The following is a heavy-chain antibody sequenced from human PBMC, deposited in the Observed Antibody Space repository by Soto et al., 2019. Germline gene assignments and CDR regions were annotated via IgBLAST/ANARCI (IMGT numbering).Heavy chain of an antibody. Sequence: EVQLVESGGGLVKPGGSLRLSCAASGFTFSSYSMNWVRQAPGKGLEWVSSISSSSSYIYYADSVKGRFTISRDKAKNSLYLQMNSLRAEDTAVYYCAREGAVAGHYDYWGQGTLVTVSS. D-gene: IGHD6-19*01. V-gene: IGHV3-21*01. CDR3: AREGAVAGHYDY. CDR2: ISSSSSYI. CDR1: GFTFSSYS. J-gene: IGHJ4*02.